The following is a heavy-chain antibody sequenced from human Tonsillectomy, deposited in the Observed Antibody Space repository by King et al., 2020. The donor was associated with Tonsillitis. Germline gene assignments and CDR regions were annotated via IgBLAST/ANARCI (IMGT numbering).Heavy chain of an antibody. V-gene: IGHV1-24*01. Sequence: QLVQSGAEVKKPGASVKVSCKVSGYTLNQLSVHWVRQAPGKGLEWMGGFDPEDGESIYPQRFQGRVTMTEDTSTDTAYMELSSLKSDDTAVFYCTTTGRRAVGGKFFDYWGQGTLGTVSS. D-gene: IGHD6-13*01. CDR2: FDPEDGES. CDR1: GYTLNQLS. J-gene: IGHJ4*02. CDR3: TTTGRRAVGGKFFDY.